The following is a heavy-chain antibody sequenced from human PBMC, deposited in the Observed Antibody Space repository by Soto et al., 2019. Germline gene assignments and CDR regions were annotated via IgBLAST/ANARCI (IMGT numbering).Heavy chain of an antibody. CDR1: GFTFSGSA. D-gene: IGHD6-19*01. CDR3: TSPVVAGGGDDY. CDR2: IRSKANSYAT. V-gene: IGHV3-73*01. J-gene: IGHJ4*02. Sequence: EVQLVESGGGLVQPGGSLKLSCAASGFTFSGSAMHWVRQASGKGLEWVGRIRSKANSYATAYAASVKGRFTISRDDSMNTAYLQMNSLKTEDTAVYYCTSPVVAGGGDDYWGQGTLVTVSS.